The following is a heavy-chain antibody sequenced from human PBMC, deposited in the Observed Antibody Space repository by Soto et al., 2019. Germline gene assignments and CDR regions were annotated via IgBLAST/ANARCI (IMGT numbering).Heavy chain of an antibody. CDR1: GGTFSSYA. Sequence: QVQLVQSGAEVKKPGSSVMVSCKDSGGTFSSYAISWVRQAPGQGLEWMGGINPIFGTANYAQKFQGRVMITADKATRTASMELCSLISEDTAVYYFARGGLQSTTSCGMDFWGQRTTVTVSS. CDR3: ARGGLQSTTSCGMDF. D-gene: IGHD1-1*01. CDR2: INPIFGTA. V-gene: IGHV1-69*14. J-gene: IGHJ6*01.